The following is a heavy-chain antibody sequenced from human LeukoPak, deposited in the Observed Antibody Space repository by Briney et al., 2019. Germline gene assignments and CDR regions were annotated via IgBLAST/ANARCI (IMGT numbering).Heavy chain of an antibody. V-gene: IGHV3-74*01. CDR2: ISFDGSDA. CDR3: AKLSGDDFWSGYYHYFDY. Sequence: GGSLRLSCAASGFTFSGFWMHWVRQAPGKGLVWVSCISFDGSDATYADSVKGRFTISRDNAKNTLHLQMDSLTVEDTAVYYCAKLSGDDFWSGYYHYFDYWGQGTLVTVSS. D-gene: IGHD3-3*01. CDR1: GFTFSGFW. J-gene: IGHJ4*02.